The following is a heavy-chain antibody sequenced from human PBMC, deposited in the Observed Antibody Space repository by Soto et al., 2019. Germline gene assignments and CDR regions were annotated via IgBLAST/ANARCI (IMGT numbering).Heavy chain of an antibody. J-gene: IGHJ4*02. D-gene: IGHD2-15*01. V-gene: IGHV4-30-2*01. Sequence: QVQLQESASGPVKPSQTLSLTCAVSGVSISSGGYSWSWIRQPPGKGMEWIGYIYSGTTHCNPSLKSRVTISMDRSKNQVSLSLKSVTAADTAVYYCAREDSGAFFDFWGQGNLVTVSS. CDR1: GVSISSGGYS. CDR3: AREDSGAFFDF. CDR2: IYSGTT.